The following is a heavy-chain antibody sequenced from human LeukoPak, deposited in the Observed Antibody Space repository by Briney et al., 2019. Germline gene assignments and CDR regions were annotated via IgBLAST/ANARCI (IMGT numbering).Heavy chain of an antibody. CDR1: GYTFTRYG. D-gene: IGHD5-12*01. Sequence: ASVKVSCKASGYTFTRYGISWVRQAPGQGLEWMGWLSAYNGNTNYAQKLQGRVTITTDTSTSTAYMELRSLRSDDTPVYYCAKVVSGYDLFDYWGQGTLVTVSS. CDR3: AKVVSGYDLFDY. J-gene: IGHJ4*02. V-gene: IGHV1-18*04. CDR2: LSAYNGNT.